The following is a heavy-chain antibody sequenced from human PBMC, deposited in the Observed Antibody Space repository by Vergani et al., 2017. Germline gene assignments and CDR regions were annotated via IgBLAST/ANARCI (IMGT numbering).Heavy chain of an antibody. Sequence: QVQLQQWGAGLLKPSETLTLTCAVYGGSFSGYYWSWIRQPPGKGLEWIGEINHSGSTNYNPSLKSRVTISVDTSKNQFSLKLSSVTAADTAVYYCARGXAPLWSGYRNWFDPWGQGTLVTVSS. D-gene: IGHD3-3*01. CDR1: GGSFSGYY. CDR2: INHSGST. CDR3: ARGXAPLWSGYRNWFDP. J-gene: IGHJ5*02. V-gene: IGHV4-34*01.